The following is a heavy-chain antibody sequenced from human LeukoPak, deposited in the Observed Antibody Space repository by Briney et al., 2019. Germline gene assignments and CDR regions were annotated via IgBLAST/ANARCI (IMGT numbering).Heavy chain of an antibody. Sequence: SETLSLTCTVSGGSISGYYWSWIRQPPGKGLEWIGYIYYSGSTNYNPSLKSRVTISVDTSKNQFSLKLSSVTAADTAVYYCARDRGGRWLQLRRALTGTFDIWGQGTMVTVSS. CDR3: ARDRGGRWLQLRRALTGTFDI. D-gene: IGHD5-24*01. V-gene: IGHV4-59*01. J-gene: IGHJ3*02. CDR2: IYYSGST. CDR1: GGSISGYY.